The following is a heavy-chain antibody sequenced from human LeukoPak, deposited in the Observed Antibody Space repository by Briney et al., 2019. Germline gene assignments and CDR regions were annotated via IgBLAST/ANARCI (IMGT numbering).Heavy chain of an antibody. CDR2: INPNSGGT. D-gene: IGHD2-15*01. CDR1: GYTFTGYY. J-gene: IGHJ4*02. CDR3: ARIVVVVAATLPTYYFDY. Sequence: ASVKVSCKASGYTFTGYYMHWVRQAPGQGLEWMGWINPNSGGTNYAQKFQGRVTMTRDTSISTAYMELSRLRSDDTAVYYCARIVVVVAATLPTYYFDYWGQGTLVTVSS. V-gene: IGHV1-2*02.